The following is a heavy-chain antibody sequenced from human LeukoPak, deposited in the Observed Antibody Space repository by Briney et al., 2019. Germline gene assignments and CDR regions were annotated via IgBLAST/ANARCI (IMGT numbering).Heavy chain of an antibody. CDR2: IYHSGST. V-gene: IGHV4-4*02. CDR1: GGSISSSNW. CDR3: ARGAITIFGVVIVYYYYYMDV. J-gene: IGHJ6*03. D-gene: IGHD3-3*01. Sequence: SETLSLTCAVSGGSISSSNWWSWVRQPPGKGLEWIGEIYHSGSTNYNPSLKSRVTISVDKSKNQFSLKLSSVTAADTAVYYCARGAITIFGVVIVYYYYYMDVWGKGTTVTVSS.